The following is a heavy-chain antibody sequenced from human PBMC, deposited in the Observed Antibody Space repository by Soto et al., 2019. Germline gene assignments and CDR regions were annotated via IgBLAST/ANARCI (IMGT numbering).Heavy chain of an antibody. J-gene: IGHJ3*02. CDR3: ARVKRGYGDYAFDI. CDR1: GGSISSSSYY. CDR2: IYYSGST. Sequence: SETLSLTCTVSGGSISSSSYYWGWIRQPPGKGLEWIGSIYYSGSTYYNPSLKSRVTISVDTSKNQFSLKLSSVTATDTAVYYCARVKRGYGDYAFDIWGQGTMVTVSS. V-gene: IGHV4-39*01. D-gene: IGHD4-17*01.